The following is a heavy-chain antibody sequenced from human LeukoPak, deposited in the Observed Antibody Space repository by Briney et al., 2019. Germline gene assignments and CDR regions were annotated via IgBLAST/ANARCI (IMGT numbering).Heavy chain of an antibody. V-gene: IGHV4-59*01. Sequence: SETLSLTCCVSGGSISSYYWSWIRQPPGKGLEWIGYIYYSGSTNYIPSLKSRVTISVDTSKTQFSLKLSSVTAADTAVYYCARVTYTVAARYYYYMDVWGKGTTVTVSS. J-gene: IGHJ6*03. CDR1: GGSISSYY. CDR2: IYYSGST. CDR3: ARVTYTVAARYYYYMDV. D-gene: IGHD6-6*01.